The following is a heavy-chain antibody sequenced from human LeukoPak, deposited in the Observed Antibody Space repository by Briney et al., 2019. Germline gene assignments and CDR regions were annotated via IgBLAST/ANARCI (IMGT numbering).Heavy chain of an antibody. Sequence: ASVRVSCKASGYIFTDYFIHWVRQAPGQGLEWMGWIYPNGGGTNLAQKFQGRVTLTRDTSISTAYMELSSLGSDDTAVYYCTRGRTVAPGAAPPFDYWGQETLVIVSS. CDR1: GYIFTDYF. CDR2: IYPNGGGT. V-gene: IGHV1-2*02. J-gene: IGHJ4*02. D-gene: IGHD2-2*01. CDR3: TRGRTVAPGAAPPFDY.